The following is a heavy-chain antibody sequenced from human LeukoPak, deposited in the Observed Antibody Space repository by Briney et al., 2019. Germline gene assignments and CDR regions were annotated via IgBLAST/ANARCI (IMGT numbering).Heavy chain of an antibody. Sequence: PGGSLRLSCAASGFTFSSYAMHWVRQAPGKGLEYVSAISSNGGGTYYANSVKGRFTISRDNSKNTLYLQMGSLRAEDMAVYYCARVGPRPLSGEQTYYFDYWGQGTLVTVSS. J-gene: IGHJ4*02. V-gene: IGHV3-64*01. D-gene: IGHD2-15*01. CDR1: GFTFSSYA. CDR3: ARVGPRPLSGEQTYYFDY. CDR2: ISSNGGGT.